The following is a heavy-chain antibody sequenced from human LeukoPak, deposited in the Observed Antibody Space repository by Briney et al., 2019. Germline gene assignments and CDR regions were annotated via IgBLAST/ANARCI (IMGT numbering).Heavy chain of an antibody. D-gene: IGHD2-15*01. CDR1: GGSISSGDYY. CDR2: TYYSGST. Sequence: SSQTLSLTCTVSGGSISSGDYYWSWIRQPPGKGLEWIGYTYYSGSTYYNPSLKSRVTISVDTSKNQFSLKLSSVTAADTAVYYCARVVVVVAATPGFDYWGQGTLVTVSS. CDR3: ARVVVVVAATPGFDY. J-gene: IGHJ4*02. V-gene: IGHV4-30-4*01.